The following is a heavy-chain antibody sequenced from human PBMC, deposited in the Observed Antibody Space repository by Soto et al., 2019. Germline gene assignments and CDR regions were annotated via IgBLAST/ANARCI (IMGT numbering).Heavy chain of an antibody. V-gene: IGHV2-26*01. J-gene: IGHJ5*01. Sequence: QVTLKESGPVLVKPTETLTLTCTVSGFSLSNARMGVSWIRQPPGKALEWLAHIFSNDEKSYSTSLKSRLTLAKDTSKRQVVLTMTNMDPVDTATYYCARRYYNDSPSNWFDSWGQGTLVTVSS. CDR1: GFSLSNARMG. D-gene: IGHD3-22*01. CDR3: ARRYYNDSPSNWFDS. CDR2: IFSNDEK.